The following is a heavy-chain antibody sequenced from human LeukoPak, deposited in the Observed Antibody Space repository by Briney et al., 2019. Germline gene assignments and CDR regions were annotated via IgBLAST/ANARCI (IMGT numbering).Heavy chain of an antibody. J-gene: IGHJ6*02. CDR2: ISSSRSYI. CDR1: GFTFSSYS. D-gene: IGHD2-21*02. CDR3: ARDLYCGGDCYPYYYYGMDV. Sequence: GGSLRLSCAASGFTFSSYSTNWVRQAPGKGLEWVSSISSSRSYIYYADSVKGRFTISRDNAKNSLYLQMNSLRAEDTAVYYCARDLYCGGDCYPYYYYGMDVWGQGTTVTVSS. V-gene: IGHV3-21*01.